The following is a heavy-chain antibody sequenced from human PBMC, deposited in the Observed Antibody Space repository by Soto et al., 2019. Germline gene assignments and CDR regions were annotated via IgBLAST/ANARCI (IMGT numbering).Heavy chain of an antibody. J-gene: IGHJ5*02. D-gene: IGHD6-13*01. CDR1: GGSISSSSYY. CDR3: AGTALYIAAADNERDWFDP. CDR2: IYYSGST. Sequence: SETLSLTCTVSGGSISSSSYYWGWIRQPPGKGLEWIGSIYYSGSTYYNPSLKSRVTISVDTSKNQFSLKLSSVTAADTAVYYCAGTALYIAAADNERDWFDPWGQGTLVTVSS. V-gene: IGHV4-39*01.